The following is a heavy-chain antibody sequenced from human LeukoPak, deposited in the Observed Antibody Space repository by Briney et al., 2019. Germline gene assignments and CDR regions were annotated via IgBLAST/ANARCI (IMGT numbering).Heavy chain of an antibody. Sequence: GRSLKLSCAASGFTFSSYAMHWVRQAPGKGLEWVAVISYEGSVKYYADSVKGRFTISRDNSKNTLYLQMNSLKPEDTATYYCAKVGCSGGNCYAAFDIWGQGTMVTVSS. V-gene: IGHV3-30*18. CDR3: AKVGCSGGNCYAAFDI. CDR1: GFTFSSYA. J-gene: IGHJ3*02. D-gene: IGHD2-15*01. CDR2: ISYEGSVK.